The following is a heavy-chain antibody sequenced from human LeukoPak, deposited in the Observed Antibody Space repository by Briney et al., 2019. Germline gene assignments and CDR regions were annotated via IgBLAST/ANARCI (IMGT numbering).Heavy chain of an antibody. J-gene: IGHJ3*02. D-gene: IGHD2-2*01. CDR3: ARAEVPAAVKSGAFDI. CDR1: GFTFSSYA. Sequence: GGSLRLSCAASGFTFSSYAMHWVRQAPGKGLEWVAVIWNDGRNKYCADSVKGRFTISRDNSKNTLYLQMNSLRAEDTAVYYCARAEVPAAVKSGAFDIWGLGTMVTVSS. CDR2: IWNDGRNK. V-gene: IGHV3-33*01.